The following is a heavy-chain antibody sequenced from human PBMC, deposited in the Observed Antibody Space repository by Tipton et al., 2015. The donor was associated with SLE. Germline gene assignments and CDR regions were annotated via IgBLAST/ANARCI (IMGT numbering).Heavy chain of an antibody. CDR2: ISHSGSA. J-gene: IGHJ4*02. CDR1: GGSIRGYY. Sequence: TLSLTCTVSGGSIRGYYWSWIRQPPGNGLEWIGCISHSGSAIYNPSLKSRVTISIDTSKNQVSLKVSSVTAADTAIYYCAREMGFDSRGNYNPFDYWGQGTLVTVSA. V-gene: IGHV4-59*01. D-gene: IGHD3-22*01. CDR3: AREMGFDSRGNYNPFDY.